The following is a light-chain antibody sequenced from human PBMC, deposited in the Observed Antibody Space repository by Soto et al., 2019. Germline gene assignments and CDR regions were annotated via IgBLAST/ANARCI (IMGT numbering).Light chain of an antibody. V-gene: IGKV1-33*01. Sequence: DIQMTQSPSSLSASVGDRVTITCQASQDIRKYLNWYQQKPGRAPKLLIYGASNLETGVPSRFSGSGYGTDFTFTISSLQPEDIATYYCQHYDNLPPFAFGPGTKVAIK. J-gene: IGKJ3*01. CDR3: QHYDNLPPFA. CDR1: QDIRKY. CDR2: GAS.